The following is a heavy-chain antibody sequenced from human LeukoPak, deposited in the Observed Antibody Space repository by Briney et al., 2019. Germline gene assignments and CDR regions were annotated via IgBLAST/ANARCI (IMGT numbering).Heavy chain of an antibody. V-gene: IGHV4-39*07. Sequence: SETLSLTCTVSGGSISSGGYYWSWIRQPPGKGLEWIGEINHSGSTNYNPSLKSRVTISVDTSKNQFSLKLSSVTAADTAVYYCASQMSGTSVSYWGQGTLVTVSS. J-gene: IGHJ4*02. D-gene: IGHD2-2*01. CDR2: INHSGST. CDR3: ASQMSGTSVSY. CDR1: GGSISSGGYY.